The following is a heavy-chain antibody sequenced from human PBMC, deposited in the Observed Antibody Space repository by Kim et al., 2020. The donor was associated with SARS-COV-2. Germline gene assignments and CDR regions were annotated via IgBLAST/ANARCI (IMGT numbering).Heavy chain of an antibody. CDR2: IYTSGST. CDR1: GGSISSGFYF. D-gene: IGHD1-1*01. Sequence: SETLSLTCTVSGGSISSGFYFWTWIRQPAGKGLEWIGRIYTSGSTNYNPSLRSRVTISVDTSQNQFSLKLSSVTAADTAVYYCAREIGGLDTYYYYGMDVWGQGTTVTVSS. V-gene: IGHV4-61*02. CDR3: AREIGGLDTYYYYGMDV. J-gene: IGHJ6*02.